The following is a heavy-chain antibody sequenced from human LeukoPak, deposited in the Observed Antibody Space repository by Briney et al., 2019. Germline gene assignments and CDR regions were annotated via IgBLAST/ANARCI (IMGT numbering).Heavy chain of an antibody. J-gene: IGHJ4*02. CDR3: ARVSAVAGTAYLSMLEDYFDY. CDR2: IIPIFGTA. Sequence: SVKVSCKASGYTFTGYYMHWVRQAPGQGLEWMGGIIPIFGTANYAQRFQGRVTITADESTSTAYMELSSLRSEDTAVYYCARVSAVAGTAYLSMLEDYFDYWGQGTLVTVSS. CDR1: GYTFTGYY. D-gene: IGHD6-19*01. V-gene: IGHV1-69*13.